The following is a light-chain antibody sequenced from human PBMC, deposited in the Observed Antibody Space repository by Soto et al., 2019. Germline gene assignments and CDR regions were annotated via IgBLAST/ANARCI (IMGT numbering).Light chain of an antibody. V-gene: IGKV3-15*01. CDR1: QSIRSY. J-gene: IGKJ2*01. Sequence: VMTQSPATLSVSPGETATLSCRASQSIRSYLAWYQQKPGQAPRLLIYGASMRATGVPTRFSGSGSGTEFTLTISSLQSEDFAVYYCQHYNYWPPDYTFGPGTKVGI. CDR3: QHYNYWPPDYT. CDR2: GAS.